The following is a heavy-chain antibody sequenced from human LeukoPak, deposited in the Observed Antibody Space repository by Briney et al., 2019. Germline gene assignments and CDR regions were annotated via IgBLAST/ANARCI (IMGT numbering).Heavy chain of an antibody. Sequence: RSETPSLTCTVSGGSISSYYWGWIRQPPGKGLEWIGSIYYTGSTNFNPSLKSRVTISVDTSKNQFSLRLSSVTAADTAVYYCARHSYSTSLWYFDYWGQGTLLTVSP. CDR1: GGSISSYY. V-gene: IGHV4-59*08. D-gene: IGHD6-13*01. CDR2: IYYTGST. CDR3: ARHSYSTSLWYFDY. J-gene: IGHJ4*02.